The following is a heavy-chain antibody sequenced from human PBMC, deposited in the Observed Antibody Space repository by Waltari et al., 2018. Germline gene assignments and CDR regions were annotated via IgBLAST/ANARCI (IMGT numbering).Heavy chain of an antibody. J-gene: IGHJ4*02. D-gene: IGHD3-3*01. CDR3: ARMSCYYRGDYFDY. CDR2: IYYSGST. Sequence: QLQLQESGPGLVKPSETLSLTCTVSGGFIRSSSYYWGWIRQRPGTGREWLGSIYYSGSTYYNPSLKSRFTISVDTSNTQFSLKLSSVTAADSAVYYFARMSCYYRGDYFDYWCQGTLVTVSS. CDR1: GGFIRSSSYY. V-gene: IGHV4-39*07.